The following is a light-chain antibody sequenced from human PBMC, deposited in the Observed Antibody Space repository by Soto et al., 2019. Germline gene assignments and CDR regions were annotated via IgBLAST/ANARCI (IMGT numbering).Light chain of an antibody. V-gene: IGKV1-39*01. Sequence: DIQMTQSPSSLSASVGDRVTSACRASQTIATYLNWFQHKSGRAPKLLIYTSSSVNSGVSSRFRGSGSGTDFTLTINDVQPEDSATYYSQQSYSSLVTFGAGTKVEIK. CDR2: TSS. CDR3: QQSYSSLVT. CDR1: QTIATY. J-gene: IGKJ4*01.